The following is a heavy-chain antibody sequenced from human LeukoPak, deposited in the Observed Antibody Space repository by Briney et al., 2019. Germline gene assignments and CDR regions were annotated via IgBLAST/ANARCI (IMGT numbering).Heavy chain of an antibody. V-gene: IGHV3-33*01. CDR1: GFTFSSYG. CDR3: ARDRGAFDI. D-gene: IGHD5-12*01. J-gene: IGHJ3*02. Sequence: HLGGSLRLSCAASGFTFSSYGMHWVRQAPGKGLEWVAVIWYDGSNKYYADSVKGRFAISRDNSKNTLYLQMNSLRAEDTAVYYCARDRGAFDIWGQGTMVTVSS. CDR2: IWYDGSNK.